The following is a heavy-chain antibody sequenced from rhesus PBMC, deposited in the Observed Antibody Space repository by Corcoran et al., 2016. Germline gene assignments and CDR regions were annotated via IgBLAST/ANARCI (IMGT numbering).Heavy chain of an antibody. J-gene: IGHJ4*01. CDR2: IGGSTGST. CDR3: AREIVGTANLDY. CDR1: RSSISSGYG. Sequence: QVQLQQSGPGLVKPSETLSLTCAVSRSSISSGYGWSWIRQPPGKGLEWIGCIGGSTGSTTYNPSRKSRVTISKGTSKNQFSRRLSSRTAADTAVYYCAREIVGTANLDYWGQGVLVTVSS. V-gene: IGHV4-127*01. D-gene: IGHD1-44*01.